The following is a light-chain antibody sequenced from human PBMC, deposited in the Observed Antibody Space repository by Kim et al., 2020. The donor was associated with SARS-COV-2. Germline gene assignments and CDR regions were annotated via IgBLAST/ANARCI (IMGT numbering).Light chain of an antibody. J-gene: IGKJ1*01. CDR3: QQSYTMPRT. V-gene: IGKV1-39*01. CDR1: QSITNY. Sequence: DIQLTQSPSSLSASVGDRVTITCRASQSITNYLNWYQQKPGKAPKVLIYAASSLQSGVPSRFSGSGSGTDFTLTISSLQPDDFATYYWQQSYTMPRTFGPGNKVDIK. CDR2: AAS.